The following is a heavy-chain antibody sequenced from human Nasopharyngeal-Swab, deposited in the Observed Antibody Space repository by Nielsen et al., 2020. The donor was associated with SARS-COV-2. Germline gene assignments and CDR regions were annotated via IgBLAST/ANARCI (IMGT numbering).Heavy chain of an antibody. Sequence: ASVKVSCKASGYTFSDYYMHWVRQAPGQGLEWMGLVNPNSGDTIYAQEFQGRVTMTGDTSIGTAYMELRRLISDDTAVYYCVRDDGGVPGIPETGPPGAFWGQGTLVTVSS. CDR1: GYTFSDYY. D-gene: IGHD6-13*01. J-gene: IGHJ4*02. V-gene: IGHV1-2*06. CDR3: VRDDGGVPGIPETGPPGAF. CDR2: VNPNSGDT.